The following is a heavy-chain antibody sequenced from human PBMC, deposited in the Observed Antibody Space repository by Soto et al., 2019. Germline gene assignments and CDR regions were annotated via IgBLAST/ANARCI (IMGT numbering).Heavy chain of an antibody. CDR1: GFTFSSYG. Sequence: QVQLVESGGGVVQPGRSLRLSCAASGFTFSSYGMHWVRQAPGKGLEWVAVIWYDGSNQYYADSVKGRFTISRDNSKNTLHLEMSSLRAEDTAVYYCARDCSGGSCLDYWGQGTLVTVSS. CDR2: IWYDGSNQ. CDR3: ARDCSGGSCLDY. V-gene: IGHV3-33*01. D-gene: IGHD2-15*01. J-gene: IGHJ4*02.